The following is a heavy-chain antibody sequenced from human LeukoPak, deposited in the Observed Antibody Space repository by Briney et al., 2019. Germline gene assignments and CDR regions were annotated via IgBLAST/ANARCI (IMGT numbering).Heavy chain of an antibody. CDR3: ARDGSSGPYWYFDL. D-gene: IGHD6-19*01. CDR2: INPNSGGA. CDR1: GYIFSGYY. V-gene: IGHV1-2*02. Sequence: GASVKVSCKASGYIFSGYYMHWLRQAPGQGLEWMGWINPNSGGADYAQKFQGRVTMTRDTSISTAYMALSRLRSDDTAVYYCARDGSSGPYWYFDLWGRGTLVTVSS. J-gene: IGHJ2*01.